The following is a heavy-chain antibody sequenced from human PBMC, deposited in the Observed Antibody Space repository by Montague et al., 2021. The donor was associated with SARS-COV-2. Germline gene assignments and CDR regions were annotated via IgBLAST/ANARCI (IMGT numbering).Heavy chain of an antibody. CDR2: IKQSGST. J-gene: IGHJ4*02. Sequence: SETLSLTCGVYGGSFGDDHWSWIRQPPGKGLEWIGDIKQSGSTNYNPSLKSRVTISVDTSKNQFSLKLTSVTAADTAVYFCARGHLSVSMIVVVFTSASYYFDYWGQGAQGTGSS. D-gene: IGHD3-22*01. V-gene: IGHV4-34*01. CDR1: GGSFGDDH. CDR3: ARGHLSVSMIVVVFTSASYYFDY.